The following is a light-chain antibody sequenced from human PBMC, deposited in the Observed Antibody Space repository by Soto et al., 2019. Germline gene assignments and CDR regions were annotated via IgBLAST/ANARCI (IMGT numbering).Light chain of an antibody. CDR3: QKYNSAPKT. CDR2: AAS. CDR1: QDISNY. V-gene: IGKV1-27*01. Sequence: DIQMTQSPSSLSASVGDRVTITCRASQDISNYLAWYQQKPGEVPKLLIYAASTLQKGVQSRFSGGGSGTLFPLTISSLQPDDVATYSCQKYNSAPKTFGRGTRLEIK. J-gene: IGKJ2*01.